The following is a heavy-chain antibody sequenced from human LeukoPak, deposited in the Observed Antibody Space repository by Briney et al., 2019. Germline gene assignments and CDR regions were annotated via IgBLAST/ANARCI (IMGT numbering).Heavy chain of an antibody. V-gene: IGHV3-30-3*01. CDR3: ARQVVPAASHKNWFDP. CDR2: ISYDGSNK. D-gene: IGHD2-2*01. J-gene: IGHJ5*02. Sequence: PGGSPRLSCAASGFTFSSYAMHWVRQAPGKGLEWVAVISYDGSNKYYADSVKGRFTISRDNSKNTLYLQMNSLRAEDTAVYYCARQVVPAASHKNWFDPWGQGTLVTVSS. CDR1: GFTFSSYA.